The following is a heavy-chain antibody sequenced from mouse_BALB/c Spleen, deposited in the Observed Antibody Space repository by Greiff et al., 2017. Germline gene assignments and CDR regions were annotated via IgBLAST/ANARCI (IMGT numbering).Heavy chain of an antibody. D-gene: IGHD4-1*01. CDR3: ARVELLYWYFDV. V-gene: IGHV1-4*01. CDR2: INPSSGYT. J-gene: IGHJ1*01. Sequence: QVQLKQSGAELARPGASVKMSCKASGYTFTSYTMHWVKQRPGQGLEWIGYINPSSGYTNYNQKFKDKATLTADKSSSTAYMQLSSLTSEDSAVYYCARVELLYWYFDVWGAGTTVTVSS. CDR1: GYTFTSYT.